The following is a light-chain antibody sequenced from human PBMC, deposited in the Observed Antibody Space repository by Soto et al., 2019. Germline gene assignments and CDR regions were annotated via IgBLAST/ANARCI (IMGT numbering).Light chain of an antibody. Sequence: EIVLTQSPGTLSLSPGERATLSCRASQSVISSFLAWYQQKPGQAPILLIYGASSRATATPDRFRGSGSGTDFTLTINRLEPEDFALYYCQQYSAYPLSFGGGTKVEIK. CDR3: QQYSAYPLS. J-gene: IGKJ4*01. CDR1: QSVISSF. V-gene: IGKV3-20*01. CDR2: GAS.